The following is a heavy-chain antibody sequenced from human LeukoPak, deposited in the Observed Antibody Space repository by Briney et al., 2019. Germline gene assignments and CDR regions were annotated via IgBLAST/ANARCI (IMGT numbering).Heavy chain of an antibody. V-gene: IGHV4-34*01. Sequence: SETLSLTCTVSGGSFSFYFWHWIRQPPGEGLDWIGEIDNRGSTQYKPSLRSRGIISIDTSGNHFSLKLTSVTAADTAVYFCARDSDSGFQWGQGMLVTVSS. CDR3: ARDSDSGFQ. D-gene: IGHD3-16*01. J-gene: IGHJ4*02. CDR1: GGSFSFYF. CDR2: IDNRGST.